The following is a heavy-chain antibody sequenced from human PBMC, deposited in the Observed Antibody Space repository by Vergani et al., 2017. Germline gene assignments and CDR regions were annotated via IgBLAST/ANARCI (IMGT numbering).Heavy chain of an antibody. CDR1: GFTFSNYG. V-gene: IGHV3-30*02. D-gene: IGHD2-2*01. CDR3: ARVGGEAAAPGYYYYYMDV. J-gene: IGHJ6*03. Sequence: QVQLVESGGGVVQPGGSLRLSCGASGFTFSNYGMHWVRQAPGKGLEWVTFIRYDGSNTYYADSVKGRFTISRDNSKNTLFLQMNSLRPEDTAVYYCARVGGEAAAPGYYYYYMDVWGKGTTVTVSS. CDR2: IRYDGSNT.